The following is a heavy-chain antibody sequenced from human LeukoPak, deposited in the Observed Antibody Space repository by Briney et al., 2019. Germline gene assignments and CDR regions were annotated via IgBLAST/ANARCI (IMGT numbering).Heavy chain of an antibody. CDR2: ISYSGNT. CDR1: VDSNTSYF. Sequence: PSETLSLTCTVSVDSNTSYFWSWIRQSPGEGLEWIGDISYSGNTNSNPSLKSRATMSLDTSKNHFSLKLISVTAADTAVYYCARGDDSGAHYPSRFDLWGRGTLVTVSS. V-gene: IGHV4-59*01. J-gene: IGHJ2*01. D-gene: IGHD3-22*01. CDR3: ARGDDSGAHYPSRFDL.